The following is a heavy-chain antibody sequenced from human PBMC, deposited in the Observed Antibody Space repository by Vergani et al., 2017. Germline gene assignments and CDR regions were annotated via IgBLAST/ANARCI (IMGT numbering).Heavy chain of an antibody. D-gene: IGHD3-22*01. J-gene: IGHJ4*02. CDR3: ARVSSTGYDSSGYYFDC. CDR2: INPNSGGT. Sequence: QVQPVQSGAEVKKPGALVKVLRKAFGYTFTGYYMHRVRQASGQGLEWMGWINPNSGGTNYAQKFQGRVTMTRDTSISTANIELSRLRADNTAVYYCARVSSTGYDSSGYYFDCWSQGTLVTVSS. CDR1: GYTFTGYY. V-gene: IGHV1-2*02.